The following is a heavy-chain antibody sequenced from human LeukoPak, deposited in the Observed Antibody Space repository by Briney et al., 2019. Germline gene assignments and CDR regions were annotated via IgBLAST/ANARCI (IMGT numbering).Heavy chain of an antibody. J-gene: IGHJ4*02. CDR3: AGTTDYSSFLAF. D-gene: IGHD4-11*01. Sequence: SQTLSLTCAVSGDSVSSSSAVWNWIRQPPSRGLEWLGRTYYRSKWHNEYAESVKSRISITSDTSKNQFSLQLNSVTPEDTAEYYCAGTTDYSSFLAFWGQGTLVTVSS. CDR1: GDSVSSSSAV. CDR2: TYYRSKWHN. V-gene: IGHV6-1*01.